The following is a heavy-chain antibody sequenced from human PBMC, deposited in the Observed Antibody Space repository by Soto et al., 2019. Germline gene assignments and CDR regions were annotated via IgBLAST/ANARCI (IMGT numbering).Heavy chain of an antibody. CDR3: ARESGSSSGYCYGMDV. CDR2: ISYSGST. D-gene: IGHD1-26*01. V-gene: IGHV4-39*02. Sequence: SETLFLTCTVSGGSISSDSYYWGWIRQSPEKGLEWIASISYSGSTYYNPTLKSRLIISVDTSKSQFSLKLSSVTAADTAVYYCARESGSSSGYCYGMDVWGQGTTVSVSS. CDR1: GGSISSDSYY. J-gene: IGHJ6*02.